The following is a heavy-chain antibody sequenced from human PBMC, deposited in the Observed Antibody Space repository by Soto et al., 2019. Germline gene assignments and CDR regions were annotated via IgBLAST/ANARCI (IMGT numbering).Heavy chain of an antibody. D-gene: IGHD2-15*01. CDR3: ARVRVVVVAATYRRGYYMDV. Sequence: GGSLRLSCAASGFTFSGYYMSWIRQAPGKGLEWISYISSSGSTMYYADSVKGRFTISRDNAKNSLYLQMNSLRAEDTAVFYCARVRVVVVAATYRRGYYMDVWGKGTTVTVSS. CDR2: ISSSGSTM. CDR1: GFTFSGYY. J-gene: IGHJ6*03. V-gene: IGHV3-11*01.